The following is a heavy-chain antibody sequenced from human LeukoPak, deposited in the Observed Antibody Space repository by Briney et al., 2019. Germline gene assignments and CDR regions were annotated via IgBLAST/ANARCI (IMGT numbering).Heavy chain of an antibody. Sequence: PGGSLRLSCAASGFTFSTYEMNWVRQAPGKGLEWVSFISSSGIIYYADSVKGRFTISRDNAKNSLYLQMNSLRAEDTAVYYCARGYTCGYWGQGTLVIVSS. V-gene: IGHV3-48*03. CDR1: GFTFSTYE. J-gene: IGHJ4*02. D-gene: IGHD5-18*01. CDR2: ISSSGII. CDR3: ARGYTCGY.